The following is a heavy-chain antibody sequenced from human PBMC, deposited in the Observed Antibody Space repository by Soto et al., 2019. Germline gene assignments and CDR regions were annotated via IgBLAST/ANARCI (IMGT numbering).Heavy chain of an antibody. V-gene: IGHV1-8*01. CDR1: GFTFTSYY. Sequence: QVQLVQSGAEVMKPGASVKVSCKASGFTFTSYYINWVRQATGQGPEWMGRMNPNSGNTGYAQKFQGRVTMTRDTSIRTVYMELSSLRSEDTAVYYCARGVAGYVGNWGQGTMVTVSS. J-gene: IGHJ4*02. CDR2: MNPNSGNT. D-gene: IGHD6-19*01. CDR3: ARGVAGYVGN.